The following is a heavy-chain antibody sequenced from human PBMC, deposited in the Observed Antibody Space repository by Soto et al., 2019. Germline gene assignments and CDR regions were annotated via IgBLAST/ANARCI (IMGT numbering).Heavy chain of an antibody. J-gene: IGHJ4*02. Sequence: QVQLQQWGAGLLKPSETLSLTCAVYGGSFSGYYWSWIRQPPGKGLEWIGEINHSGSTNYNPSLKRRVTISVDTSKNQFSLKLSSVTAADTAVYYCARATAVAGTGYWGQGTLVTVSS. D-gene: IGHD6-19*01. CDR3: ARATAVAGTGY. V-gene: IGHV4-34*01. CDR2: INHSGST. CDR1: GGSFSGYY.